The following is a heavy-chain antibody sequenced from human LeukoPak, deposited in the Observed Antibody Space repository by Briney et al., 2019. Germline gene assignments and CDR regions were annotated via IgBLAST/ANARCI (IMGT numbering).Heavy chain of an antibody. CDR2: ISSSSSYI. CDR1: GFTFSSYW. CDR3: ARGVTTMVRGVIYY. V-gene: IGHV3-21*01. Sequence: GGSLRLSCAASGFTFSSYWMSWVRQAPGKGLEWVSSISSSSSYIYYADSVKGRFTISRDNAKNSLYLQMNSLRAEDTAVYYCARGVTTMVRGVIYYWGQGTLVTVSS. D-gene: IGHD3-10*01. J-gene: IGHJ4*02.